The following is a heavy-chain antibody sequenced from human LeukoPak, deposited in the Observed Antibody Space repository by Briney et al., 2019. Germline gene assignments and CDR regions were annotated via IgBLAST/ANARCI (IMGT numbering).Heavy chain of an antibody. V-gene: IGHV3-21*01. Sequence: GSLRLSCAASGFTFSSYSMNWVRQAPGKGLEWVSSISSSSSYIYYADSVKGRFTISRDNAKNSLYLQMNSLRAEDTAVYYCARDREFVCSGGSCYHDAFDIWGQGTMVTVSS. J-gene: IGHJ3*02. CDR3: ARDREFVCSGGSCYHDAFDI. D-gene: IGHD2-15*01. CDR2: ISSSSSYI. CDR1: GFTFSSYS.